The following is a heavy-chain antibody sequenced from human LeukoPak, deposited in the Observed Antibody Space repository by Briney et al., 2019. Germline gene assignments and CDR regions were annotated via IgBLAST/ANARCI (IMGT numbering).Heavy chain of an antibody. CDR2: ISSSSTYI. D-gene: IGHD3-10*01. V-gene: IGHV3-21*04. J-gene: IGHJ6*03. Sequence: GGSLRLSCAASGFIFSSYSMNWVRQAPGKGLEWVSSISSSSTYIYYADSVKGRFTISRDNAKNSLYLQMNSLRAEDTAVYYCAKWFGESTTLYYYYMDVWGKGTTVTISS. CDR3: AKWFGESTTLYYYYMDV. CDR1: GFIFSSYS.